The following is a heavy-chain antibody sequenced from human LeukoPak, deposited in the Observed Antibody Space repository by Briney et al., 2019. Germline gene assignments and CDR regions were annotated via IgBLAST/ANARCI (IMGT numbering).Heavy chain of an antibody. Sequence: GASVKVSCRVSGYRLADVYIHWVRQAPGPGLEWMGGLDPGHGEKLYAQKFQGRVSMTEDTSTDIAFMELSSLRSEDTAIYYCATYYGGDTAFDYWGQGTLVTVSS. CDR3: ATYYGGDTAFDY. V-gene: IGHV1-24*01. CDR2: LDPGHGEK. D-gene: IGHD3-22*01. J-gene: IGHJ4*02. CDR1: GYRLADVY.